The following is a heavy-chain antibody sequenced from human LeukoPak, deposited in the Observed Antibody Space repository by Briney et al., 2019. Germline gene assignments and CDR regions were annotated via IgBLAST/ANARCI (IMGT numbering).Heavy chain of an antibody. CDR2: IYYTGGT. D-gene: IGHD5-18*01. Sequence: PSETLSLTCSVSGYSISSGYYWGWIRQPPGRGPEWIGSIYYTGGTLYNPSLKSRVSMSVDTSTNQFSLKLTSVTAADTAVYYCARDRTGRNTAQDDYWGQGTLVTVSS. CDR1: GYSISSGYY. V-gene: IGHV4-38-2*02. CDR3: ARDRTGRNTAQDDY. J-gene: IGHJ4*02.